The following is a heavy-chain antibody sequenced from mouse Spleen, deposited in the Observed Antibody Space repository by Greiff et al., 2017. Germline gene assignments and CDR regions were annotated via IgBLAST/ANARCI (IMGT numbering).Heavy chain of an antibody. CDR2: IDPETGGT. CDR1: GYTFTDYE. D-gene: IGHD2-1*01. CDR3: TRGGNSYAMDY. J-gene: IGHJ4*01. Sequence: VQLQQSGAELVRPGASVTLSCKASGYTFTDYEMHWVKQTPVHGLEWIGAIDPETGGTAYNQKFKGKAILTADKSSSTAYMELRSLTSEDSAVYYCTRGGNSYAMDYWGQGTSVTVSS. V-gene: IGHV1-15*01.